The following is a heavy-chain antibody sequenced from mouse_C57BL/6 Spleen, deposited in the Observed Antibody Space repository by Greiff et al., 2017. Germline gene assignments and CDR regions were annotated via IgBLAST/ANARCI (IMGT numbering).Heavy chain of an antibody. CDR1: GYTFTDYY. V-gene: IGHV1-76*01. CDR2: IYPGSGNT. Sequence: QVQLQQSGAELVRPGASVKLSCKASGYTFTDYYINWVKQRPGQGLEWIARIYPGSGNTYYNEKFKGKATLTAEKSSSTAYMQLSSLTSEGSAVYFCARVGDSDWYFDVWGTGTTVTVSS. CDR3: ARVGDSDWYFDV. J-gene: IGHJ1*03.